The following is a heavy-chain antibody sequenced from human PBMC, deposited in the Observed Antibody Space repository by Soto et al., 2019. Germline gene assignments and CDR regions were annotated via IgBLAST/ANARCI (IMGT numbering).Heavy chain of an antibody. J-gene: IGHJ6*02. Sequence: QITLKESGPTLVKPTQTLTLTCTFSGFSLSTSGVGVGWIRQPPGKALEWLALIYWDDDKRYSPSLKSRLTITNETATSQVVLTKTTMVPLNTATYYCADGDIVATNHLNSMHLWGRGPTNTDSS. CDR1: GFSLSTSGVG. CDR3: ADGDIVATNHLNSMHL. V-gene: IGHV2-5*02. CDR2: IYWDDDK. D-gene: IGHD5-12*01.